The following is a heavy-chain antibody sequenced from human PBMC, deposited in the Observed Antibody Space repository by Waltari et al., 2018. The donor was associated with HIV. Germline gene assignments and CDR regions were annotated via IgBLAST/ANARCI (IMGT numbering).Heavy chain of an antibody. J-gene: IGHJ4*02. CDR2: TYDRYKWYN. Sequence: QVQLQQSGPGLVKPSQTLSLPCAISGDSVSSNSAAWNWIRQSPSRGLEWLGRTYDRYKWYNEYAVSVKSRIIINPDTSKNQFSLQLTSVTPEDTAVYYCAGDSRGFDSWGQGTLVTVSS. V-gene: IGHV6-1*01. CDR3: AGDSRGFDS. CDR1: GDSVSSNSAA.